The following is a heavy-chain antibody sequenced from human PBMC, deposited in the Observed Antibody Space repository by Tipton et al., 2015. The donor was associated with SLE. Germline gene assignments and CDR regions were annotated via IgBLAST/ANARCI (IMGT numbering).Heavy chain of an antibody. V-gene: IGHV3-13*01. J-gene: IGHJ4*02. Sequence: QLVQSGGGLVQPGGSLRLSCAASGFTFSTYDMHWVRQATGKGLEWVSAIGTAGDTYYPDSVRGRFTVSRENAKNSLYLQMNSLSAGDTAVYYCVRGRSGSFFDYWGPGTLVTVSS. CDR2: IGTAGDT. CDR1: GFTFSTYD. D-gene: IGHD3-10*01. CDR3: VRGRSGSFFDY.